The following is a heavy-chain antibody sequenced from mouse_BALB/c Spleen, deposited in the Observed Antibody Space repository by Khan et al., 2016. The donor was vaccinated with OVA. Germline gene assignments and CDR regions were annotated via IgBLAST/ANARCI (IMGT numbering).Heavy chain of an antibody. CDR3: ARRGLRWDFDY. J-gene: IGHJ2*01. CDR1: GYTFINYW. V-gene: IGHV1-7*01. CDR2: INPCTGYT. D-gene: IGHD1-1*01. Sequence: VQLVESGAELAKPGASVKMSCKASGYTFINYWILWVKQRPGQGLEWIGYINPCTGYTEYNQNFKDKATLTADKSSSTAYMHMSSLTSEDSAVYYCARRGLRWDFDYWGQGTTLTVSS.